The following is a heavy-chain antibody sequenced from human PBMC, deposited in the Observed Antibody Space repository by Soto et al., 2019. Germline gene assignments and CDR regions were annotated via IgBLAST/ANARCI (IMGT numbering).Heavy chain of an antibody. Sequence: PGGSLRLSCAASGFTFSSYAMSWVRQAPGKGLEWVSATSGSGGSTYYADSVKGRFTISRDNSKNTLYLQMNSLRAEDTAVYYCASYYDGSGSYRYYYYYGMDVWGQGTTVTVSS. D-gene: IGHD3-10*01. V-gene: IGHV3-23*01. J-gene: IGHJ6*02. CDR1: GFTFSSYA. CDR2: TSGSGGST. CDR3: ASYYDGSGSYRYYYYYGMDV.